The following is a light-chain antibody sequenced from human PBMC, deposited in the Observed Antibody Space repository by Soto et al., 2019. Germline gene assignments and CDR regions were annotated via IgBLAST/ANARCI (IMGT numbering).Light chain of an antibody. CDR2: NVS. J-gene: IGKJ3*01. Sequence: EIVLTQSPGTLSLSPGERATLSCRASQSVSSTYLAWYQQKPGQAPRLLIYNVSTRATGIPDRFSGTRSGTDFTLTISRLEPEDFAVYYCQQYGTSPFSFGPGTKLDIK. V-gene: IGKV3-20*01. CDR3: QQYGTSPFS. CDR1: QSVSSTY.